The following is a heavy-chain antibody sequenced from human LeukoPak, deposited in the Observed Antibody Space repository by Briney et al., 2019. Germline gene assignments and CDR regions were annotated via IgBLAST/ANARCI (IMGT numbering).Heavy chain of an antibody. CDR3: TKRVKYGGTWDHFAD. Sequence: GGSLRLSCAASGFTFSSYAMSWVRRAPGKGLEWVSGITTSGGSASYADSVKGRFTISRDNPGNTLFMEMNSLRVEDTALYYCTKRVKYGGTWDHFADWGQGTLVTVSS. CDR2: ITTSGGSA. D-gene: IGHD1-26*01. CDR1: GFTFSSYA. V-gene: IGHV3-23*01. J-gene: IGHJ4*02.